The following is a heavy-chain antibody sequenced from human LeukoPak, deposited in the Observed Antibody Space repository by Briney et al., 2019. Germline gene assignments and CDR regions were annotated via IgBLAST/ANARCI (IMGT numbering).Heavy chain of an antibody. CDR1: GFTFSSYW. V-gene: IGHV3-7*01. D-gene: IGHD5-12*01. CDR2: IKQDGSEK. J-gene: IGHJ6*03. Sequence: QAGGSLRLSCAASGFTFSSYWMSWVRQAPGKGLEWVANIKQDGSEKYYVDSVKGRFTISRDNAKNTLYLQMNSLRAEDTAVYYCAKKGYDLVSYYYYYMDVWGKGTTVTISS. CDR3: AKKGYDLVSYYYYYMDV.